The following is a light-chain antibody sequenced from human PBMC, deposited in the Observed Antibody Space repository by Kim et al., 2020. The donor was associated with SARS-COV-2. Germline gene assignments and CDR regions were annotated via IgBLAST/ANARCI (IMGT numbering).Light chain of an antibody. CDR3: QQLKSYPLT. V-gene: IGKV1-9*01. CDR1: QGISSY. Sequence: ASVGDRVTSTCRASQGISSYLAWYQQKPGKAPKLLIDAASTLQGGVPSRFSGSGSGTDFTLTVSSLQPEDFATYYCQQLKSYPLTFGGGTKVDIE. CDR2: AAS. J-gene: IGKJ4*01.